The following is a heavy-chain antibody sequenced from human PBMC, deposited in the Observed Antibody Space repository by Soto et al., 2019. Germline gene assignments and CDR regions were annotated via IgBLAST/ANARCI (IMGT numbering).Heavy chain of an antibody. V-gene: IGHV5-51*01. CDR2: IYPGDSDT. J-gene: IGHJ6*02. Sequence: GESLKISCKGSGYTFTNYWIGWVRQMPGKGLEWMGIIYPGDSDTKYNPSFQGQVTISADKSIATTYLQWSSLKASDTAIYYCAASIFYYGMDVWGQGTTVTVSS. CDR3: AASIFYYGMDV. CDR1: GYTFTNYW.